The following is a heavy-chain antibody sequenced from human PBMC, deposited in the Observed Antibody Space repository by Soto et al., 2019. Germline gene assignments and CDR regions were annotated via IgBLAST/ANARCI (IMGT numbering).Heavy chain of an antibody. V-gene: IGHV5-51*01. CDR2: IYPGDSDT. J-gene: IGHJ6*02. Sequence: GESLKISCKGSGYTFTNYWIGWVRQMPGKGLEWMGIIYPGDSDTKYNPSFQGQVTISADKSIATTYLQWSSLKASDTAIYYCAASIFYYGMDVWGQGTTVTVSS. CDR3: AASIFYYGMDV. CDR1: GYTFTNYW.